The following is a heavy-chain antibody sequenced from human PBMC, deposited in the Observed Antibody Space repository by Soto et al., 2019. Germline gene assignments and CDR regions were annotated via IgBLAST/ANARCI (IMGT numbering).Heavy chain of an antibody. Sequence: QVQLVQSGAEVKKPGASVKVSCKASGYTFTSYAMHWVRQAPGQRLEWMGWINAGNGNTKYSQKFQGRVTITRDTSASTAYMELSSLRSEDTAVYYCARDSQFGETNYFDYWGQGTLVTVSS. D-gene: IGHD3-10*01. CDR1: GYTFTSYA. J-gene: IGHJ4*02. CDR2: INAGNGNT. V-gene: IGHV1-3*01. CDR3: ARDSQFGETNYFDY.